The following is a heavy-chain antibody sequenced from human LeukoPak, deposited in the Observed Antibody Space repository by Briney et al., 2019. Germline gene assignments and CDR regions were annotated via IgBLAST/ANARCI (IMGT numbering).Heavy chain of an antibody. CDR2: ISWNSGSI. CDR1: GFTFDDYA. Sequence: GRSLRLSCAASGFTFDDYAMHWVRQAPGKGLEWVSGISWNSGSIGYADSVKGRFTISRDNAKNSLYLQMNSLRAEDTALYYCAGYSNYKGIFDYWGQGTLVTVSS. V-gene: IGHV3-9*01. CDR3: AGYSNYKGIFDY. D-gene: IGHD4-11*01. J-gene: IGHJ4*02.